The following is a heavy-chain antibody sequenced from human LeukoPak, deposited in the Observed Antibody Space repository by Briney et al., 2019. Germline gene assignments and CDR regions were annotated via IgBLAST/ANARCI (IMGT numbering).Heavy chain of an antibody. V-gene: IGHV1-2*02. CDR2: INPNSGGT. CDR1: GYTFTGYY. Sequence: GASVKVSCKASGYTFTGYYMHWVRQAPGQGLEWMGWINPNSGGTNYAQKFQGRVTTTRNTSISTAYMELSSLRSEDTAVYYCARGEDWFDPWGQGTLVTVSS. J-gene: IGHJ5*02. CDR3: ARGEDWFDP.